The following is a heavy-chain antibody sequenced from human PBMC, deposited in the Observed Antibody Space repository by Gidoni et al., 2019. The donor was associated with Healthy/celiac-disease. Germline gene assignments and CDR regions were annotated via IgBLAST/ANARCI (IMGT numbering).Heavy chain of an antibody. CDR3: ARESNNPDTAMVTGAFDI. D-gene: IGHD5-18*01. J-gene: IGHJ3*02. Sequence: QVQLVESGGGVVQPGRSLRLSCAAPGFTFSSYGMHWVRQAPGKGLEWVAVIWYDGSNKYYADSVKGRFTISRDNSKNTLYLQMNSLRAEDTAVYYCARESNNPDTAMVTGAFDIWGQGTMVTVSS. V-gene: IGHV3-33*01. CDR1: GFTFSSYG. CDR2: IWYDGSNK.